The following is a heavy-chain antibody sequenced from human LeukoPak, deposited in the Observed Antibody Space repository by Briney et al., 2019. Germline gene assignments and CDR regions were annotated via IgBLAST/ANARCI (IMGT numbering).Heavy chain of an antibody. CDR2: MNPNSGNT. D-gene: IGHD3-22*01. V-gene: IGHV1-8*01. J-gene: IGHJ4*02. Sequence: ASVKVSCKASGYTFTSYDINWVRQATGQGLEWMGWMNPNSGNTGYAQKFQGGVTMTRNTSISTAYMELSSLRSEDTAVYYCARGGSVFRGFYGYYYDSSGYYPDYWGQGTLVTVSS. CDR3: ARGGSVFRGFYGYYYDSSGYYPDY. CDR1: GYTFTSYD.